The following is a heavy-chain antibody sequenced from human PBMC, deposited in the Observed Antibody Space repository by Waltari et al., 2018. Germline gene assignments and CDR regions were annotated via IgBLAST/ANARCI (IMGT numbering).Heavy chain of an antibody. J-gene: IGHJ6*02. D-gene: IGHD6-6*01. CDR2: VDPEDGET. CDR3: ATGLGRGMDV. Sequence: EVQLVQSGDAVKKPGATVKISCKVSVYTSTDYYMPRVQQAPGKGLEWMGLVDPEDGETIYAEKFQGRVTITADTSTDTAYMELSSLRSEDTAVYYCATGLGRGMDVWGQGTTVTVSS. CDR1: VYTSTDYY. V-gene: IGHV1-69-2*01.